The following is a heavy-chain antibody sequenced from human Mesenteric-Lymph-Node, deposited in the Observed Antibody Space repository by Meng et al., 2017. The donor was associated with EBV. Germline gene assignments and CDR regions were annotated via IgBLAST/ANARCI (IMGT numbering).Heavy chain of an antibody. J-gene: IGHJ6*02. CDR3: AREDPDGTTHAGYYYFGLDV. D-gene: IGHD1-7*01. Sequence: QVPLQASGPGLVKPSETLSLTCTVSGGSISSYYWNWIRQPPGKGLEWIGYIYYSGSTNYNPSLKSRVTISVDTSKNQFSLKVSSVTAADTAVYYCAREDPDGTTHAGYYYFGLDVWGQGTTVTVSS. CDR2: IYYSGST. V-gene: IGHV4-59*01. CDR1: GGSISSYY.